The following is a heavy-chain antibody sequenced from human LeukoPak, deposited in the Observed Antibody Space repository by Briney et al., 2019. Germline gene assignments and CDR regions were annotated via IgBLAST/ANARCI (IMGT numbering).Heavy chain of an antibody. CDR3: ARGGNRFGGFYFDY. Sequence: SETLSLTCTVSADSLSSGGHYWAWIRQFPGKGLESIGFIHHSGRSRHNPSLEDRVAISVDTSRKQFALKLGSVTAADTAMYYCARGGNRFGGFYFDYWGQGIQVIVSS. CDR1: ADSLSSGGHY. CDR2: IHHSGRS. V-gene: IGHV4-31*03. J-gene: IGHJ4*02. D-gene: IGHD3-10*01.